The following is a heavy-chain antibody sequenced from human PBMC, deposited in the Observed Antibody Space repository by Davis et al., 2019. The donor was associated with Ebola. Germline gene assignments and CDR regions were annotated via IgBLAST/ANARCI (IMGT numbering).Heavy chain of an antibody. D-gene: IGHD3-16*01. Sequence: ASVKVSCKASGYTFSNYGINWVRQAPGQRLEWMAWISPYNGNTKYAQKFQGRVSMTTDTSTNTAHMELRSLRSDDTAVYYCARERFGPWDYWGQGTLVTVSP. CDR1: GYTFSNYG. CDR3: ARERFGPWDY. J-gene: IGHJ4*02. V-gene: IGHV1-18*04. CDR2: ISPYNGNT.